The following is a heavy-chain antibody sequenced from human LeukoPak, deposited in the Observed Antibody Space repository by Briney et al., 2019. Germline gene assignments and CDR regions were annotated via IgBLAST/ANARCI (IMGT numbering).Heavy chain of an antibody. V-gene: IGHV3-49*04. Sequence: GGSLRLSCTASGFTFGDYAMSWVRQAPGKGLEWVGFIRSKAYGGTTEYAASVKGRFTISRDDSKSIAYLQMNSLKTEDTAVYYCTRHLSVLRYFGAFDIWGQGTMVTVSS. CDR1: GFTFGDYA. CDR3: TRHLSVLRYFGAFDI. CDR2: IRSKAYGGTT. D-gene: IGHD3-9*01. J-gene: IGHJ3*02.